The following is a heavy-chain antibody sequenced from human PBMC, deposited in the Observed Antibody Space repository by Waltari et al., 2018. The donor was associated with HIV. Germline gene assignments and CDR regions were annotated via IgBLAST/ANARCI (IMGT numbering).Heavy chain of an antibody. Sequence: EVQLVESGGGLVQPGGSLRLSCAASGLRVSANYLSWVRLAPGKGLQWVSVLYNEGRTQYIDSVKGRLTIFRDNSKNALYLQMNSLRVDDTAVYYCARMKRSYGSGQARYFYFGMDVWGQGTTVIVSS. CDR2: LYNEGRT. J-gene: IGHJ6*02. CDR1: GLRVSANY. D-gene: IGHD3-10*01. CDR3: ARMKRSYGSGQARYFYFGMDV. V-gene: IGHV3-53*01.